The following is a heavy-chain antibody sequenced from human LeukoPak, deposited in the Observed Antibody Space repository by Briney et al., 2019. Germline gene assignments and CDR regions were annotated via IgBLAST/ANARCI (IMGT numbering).Heavy chain of an antibody. CDR1: GYTFTHYD. CDR3: ATYCSSVSCYSPLYYMDV. J-gene: IGHJ6*03. D-gene: IGHD2-2*02. Sequence: GASVKVSCKASGYTFTHYDISWVRQAPGQGLEWMGWISAHSGTTNFAQKFQGRLTMTTDTSTNTAYMELRSLRSDDTAVYYCATYCSSVSCYSPLYYMDVWGKGTTVTVSS. V-gene: IGHV1-18*01. CDR2: ISAHSGTT.